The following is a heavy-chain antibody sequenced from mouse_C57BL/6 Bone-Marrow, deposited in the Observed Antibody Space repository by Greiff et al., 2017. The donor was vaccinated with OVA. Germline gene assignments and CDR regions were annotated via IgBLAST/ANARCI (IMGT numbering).Heavy chain of an antibody. Sequence: VQLKESGGGLVQPGGSMKLSCAASGFTFSDAWMDWVRQSPEKGLEWVAEIRNKANNHATYYAESVKGRFTISRDDSKSSVYLQMNSLRAEDTGIYYCTTGSSYVEYCDVWGTGTTVTVSS. CDR2: IRNKANNHAT. D-gene: IGHD1-1*01. CDR1: GFTFSDAW. J-gene: IGHJ1*03. V-gene: IGHV6-6*01. CDR3: TTGSSYVEYCDV.